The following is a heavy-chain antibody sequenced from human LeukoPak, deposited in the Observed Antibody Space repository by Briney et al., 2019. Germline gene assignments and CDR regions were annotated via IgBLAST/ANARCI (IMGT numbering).Heavy chain of an antibody. Sequence: SQTLSLTCTVSGGSISSDGYFWSWVRQRPGKGMEWLGYIYYSGSAYYNPSLKSRLTISIDTSNSQFSLRMTSMTAADTAVYYCASVGSPDDYGDADAFDIWGQGTMVTVSS. CDR1: GGSISSDGYF. D-gene: IGHD4-17*01. CDR2: IYYSGSA. V-gene: IGHV4-31*03. CDR3: ASVGSPDDYGDADAFDI. J-gene: IGHJ3*02.